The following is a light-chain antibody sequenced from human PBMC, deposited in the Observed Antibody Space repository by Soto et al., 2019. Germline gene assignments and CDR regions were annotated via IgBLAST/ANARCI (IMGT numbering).Light chain of an antibody. V-gene: IGLV2-11*01. J-gene: IGLJ2*01. CDR2: DVS. Sequence: QSVLTQPRSVSGSPRQSVTISCSGPSRDFGADNHVAWYQQYPDKAPEVMIYDVSQRPSGVPARFSGSKSGNTASLTISGLQAEDEADYYCCSYGGSVIFGGGTKVTVL. CDR1: SRDFGADNH. CDR3: CSYGGSVI.